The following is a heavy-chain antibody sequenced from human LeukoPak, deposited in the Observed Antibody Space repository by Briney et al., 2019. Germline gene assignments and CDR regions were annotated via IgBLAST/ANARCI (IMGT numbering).Heavy chain of an antibody. V-gene: IGHV3-53*01. J-gene: IGHJ5*02. Sequence: GGSLRLSCAASGFTVSSNYMSWVRQAPGKGLEWVSVIYSGGSTYYADSVKGRFTISRDNSKNTLYLQMNSLWAEDTAVYYCARDLGYYYDSSGYSHGWFDPWGQGTLVTVSS. CDR3: ARDLGYYYDSSGYSHGWFDP. CDR2: IYSGGST. CDR1: GFTVSSNY. D-gene: IGHD3-22*01.